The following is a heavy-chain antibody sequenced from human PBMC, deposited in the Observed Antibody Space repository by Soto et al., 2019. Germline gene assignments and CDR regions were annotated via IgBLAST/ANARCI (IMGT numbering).Heavy chain of an antibody. J-gene: IGHJ6*03. CDR2: ISGSTGTT. D-gene: IGHD2-2*01. V-gene: IGHV3-23*01. Sequence: ESGGGSVQPGGSLRLSCAASGFTFSNFAMSWVRHAPGKGLEWVSEISGSTGTTYYADSVKGRFIISRDNSKNTLHLQMNSLRAEDTDVYYCAKDTSSSPYYMDVWGKGTTVTVSS. CDR1: GFTFSNFA. CDR3: AKDTSSSPYYMDV.